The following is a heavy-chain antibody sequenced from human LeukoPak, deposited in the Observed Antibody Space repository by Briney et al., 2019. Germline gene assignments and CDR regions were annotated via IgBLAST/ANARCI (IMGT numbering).Heavy chain of an antibody. CDR1: GGSIGSSY. V-gene: IGHV4-59*01. CDR3: ARDQRDSSGYLNFAY. CDR2: ISYSGST. D-gene: IGHD3-22*01. Sequence: SETLSLTCTVSGGSIGSSYWSWIRQPPGKGLEWIGYISYSGSTNYNPSLRGRVTISIDTSKNQFSLKLSSVTAADTAVYFCARDQRDSSGYLNFAYWGQGTLVIVSS. J-gene: IGHJ4*02.